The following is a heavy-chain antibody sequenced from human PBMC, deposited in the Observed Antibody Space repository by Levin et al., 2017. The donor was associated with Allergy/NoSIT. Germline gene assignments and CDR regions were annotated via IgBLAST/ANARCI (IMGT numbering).Heavy chain of an antibody. Sequence: PSETLSLTCAVSGGSISSSNWWSWVRQPPGKGLEWLGEIYHSGSTNYNPSLKSRVTISVDKSKNQFSLKLSSVTAADTAVYYCAREKPTWFGEFGSGGFDYWGQGTLVTVSS. CDR3: AREKPTWFGEFGSGGFDY. CDR2: IYHSGST. CDR1: GGSISSSNW. J-gene: IGHJ4*02. D-gene: IGHD3-10*01. V-gene: IGHV4-4*02.